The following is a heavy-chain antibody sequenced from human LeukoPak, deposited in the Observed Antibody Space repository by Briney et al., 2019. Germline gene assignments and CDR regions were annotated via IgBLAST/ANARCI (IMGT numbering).Heavy chain of an antibody. D-gene: IGHD2-15*01. CDR1: GFTFSSYG. Sequence: GSLRLSCAAPGFTFSSYGMHWVRQAPGKGLEWVAVISYDGSNKYYADSVKGRFTISRDNSKNTLYLQMNSLRAEDTAVYYCASDSYSPEYFQHWGQGTLVTVSS. CDR3: ASDSYSPEYFQH. CDR2: ISYDGSNK. J-gene: IGHJ1*01. V-gene: IGHV3-30*03.